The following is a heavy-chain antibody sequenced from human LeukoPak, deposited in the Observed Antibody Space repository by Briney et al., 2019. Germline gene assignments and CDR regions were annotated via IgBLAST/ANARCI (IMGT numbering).Heavy chain of an antibody. CDR1: GGSFSGYY. J-gene: IGHJ4*02. CDR3: ARVSRGYSGYVDY. D-gene: IGHD5-12*01. CDR2: INHSGST. V-gene: IGHV4-34*01. Sequence: SETLSLTCAVYGGSFSGYYWSWIRQPPGKGLEWIGEINHSGSTNYNPSLKSRVTISVDTSKNQFSLKLSSVTAADTAVYYCARVSRGYSGYVDYWGQGTLVTVSS.